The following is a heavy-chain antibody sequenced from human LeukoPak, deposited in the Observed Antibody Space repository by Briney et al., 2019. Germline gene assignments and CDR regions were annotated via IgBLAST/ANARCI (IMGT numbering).Heavy chain of an antibody. D-gene: IGHD4-17*01. CDR2: IYYSGST. CDR1: GGPVSSGSYY. Sequence: PSETLSLTCTVSGGPVSSGSYYWGWIRQPPGKGLEWIGYIYYSGSTNYNPSLKSRVTISVDTSKNQFSLKLSSVTAADTAVYYCARERDDYGADYWGQGTLVTVSS. J-gene: IGHJ4*02. V-gene: IGHV4-61*01. CDR3: ARERDDYGADY.